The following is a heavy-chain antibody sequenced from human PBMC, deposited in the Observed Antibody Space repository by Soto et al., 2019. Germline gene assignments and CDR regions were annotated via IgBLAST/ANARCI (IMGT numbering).Heavy chain of an antibody. D-gene: IGHD2-15*01. CDR2: INHSGSS. Sequence: SETLSLTCAVYGGSFSGYYWSWIRLPPGKGLEWIGEINHSGSSNYNPSLKNRVTISVDTSKNQFSLKLSSVTAADTAVYYCARGPRIVVVVAATLRNCYFDYWGQGTLVTVSS. CDR1: GGSFSGYY. CDR3: ARGPRIVVVVAATLRNCYFDY. J-gene: IGHJ4*02. V-gene: IGHV4-34*01.